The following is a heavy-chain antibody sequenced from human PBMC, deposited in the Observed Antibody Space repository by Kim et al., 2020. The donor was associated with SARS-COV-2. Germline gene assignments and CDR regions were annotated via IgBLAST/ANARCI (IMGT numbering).Heavy chain of an antibody. CDR2: INFNGDNT. V-gene: IGHV3-23*01. Sequence: GGSLRLSCAASGLIFGNYGMSWVRQAPGKGLEWVSTINFNGDNTHYADSVKGRFIISRDNSRGTLSLQINNLRAEDTAIYYCAAWIGALFDCLGQGTQVT. CDR3: AAWIGALFDC. J-gene: IGHJ4*02. D-gene: IGHD3-10*01. CDR1: GLIFGNYG.